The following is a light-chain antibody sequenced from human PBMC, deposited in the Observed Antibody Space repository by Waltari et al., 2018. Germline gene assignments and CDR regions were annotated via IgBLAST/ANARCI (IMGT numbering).Light chain of an antibody. Sequence: DIQMTQSPSSLSASVGDRVTITCQVSQDISNFLNWYQQKPGKAPKLLIYDASNLEIGVPSRFSGSGSGTDFIFTITSLQPEDIATYYCQQYDSLRTFGQGTKLEIK. V-gene: IGKV1-33*01. J-gene: IGKJ1*01. CDR2: DAS. CDR3: QQYDSLRT. CDR1: QDISNF.